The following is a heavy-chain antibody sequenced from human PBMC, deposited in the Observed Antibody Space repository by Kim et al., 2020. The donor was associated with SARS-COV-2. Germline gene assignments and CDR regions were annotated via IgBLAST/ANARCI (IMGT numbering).Heavy chain of an antibody. J-gene: IGHJ4*02. CDR2: ISSSSSYI. V-gene: IGHV3-21*01. CDR1: GFTFSSYS. CDR3: ARDALGPGSGWPAAFDY. Sequence: GGSLRLSCAASGFTFSSYSMNWVRQAPGKGLEWVSSISSSSSYIYYADSVKGRFTISRDNAKNSLYLQMNSLRAEDTAVYYCARDALGPGSGWPAAFDYWGQGTLVTVSS. D-gene: IGHD6-19*01.